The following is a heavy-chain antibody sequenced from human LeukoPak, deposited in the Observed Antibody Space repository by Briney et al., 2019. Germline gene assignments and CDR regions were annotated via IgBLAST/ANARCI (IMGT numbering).Heavy chain of an antibody. J-gene: IGHJ6*03. CDR1: GFTASSNY. D-gene: IGHD3-10*01. Sequence: PVGSLRLSCAATGFTASSNYMRWGRQAPGEGLEWVSVIYGGGSTYYADSVMGRFTISRDNSKNTLYLQMNRLRGEDTAVYYCARDRRRITMVRGIIYYYYYMDVWSKGTTVTISS. CDR3: ARDRRRITMVRGIIYYYYYMDV. V-gene: IGHV3-53*01. CDR2: IYGGGST.